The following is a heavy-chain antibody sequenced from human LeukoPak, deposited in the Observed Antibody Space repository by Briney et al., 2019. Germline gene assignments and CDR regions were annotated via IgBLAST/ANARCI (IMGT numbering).Heavy chain of an antibody. Sequence: GGSLRLSCAASGFTVSSNYMSWVRQAPGKGLEWVSVIYSGGSTYYADSVKGRFTISRDNSKNTLYLQTNSLRAEDTAVYYCARDRRVGARGAFDIWGQGTMVTVSS. D-gene: IGHD1-26*01. J-gene: IGHJ3*02. CDR2: IYSGGST. CDR1: GFTVSSNY. V-gene: IGHV3-53*01. CDR3: ARDRRVGARGAFDI.